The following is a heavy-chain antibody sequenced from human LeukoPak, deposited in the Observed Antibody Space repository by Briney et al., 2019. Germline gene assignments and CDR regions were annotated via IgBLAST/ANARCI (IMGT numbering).Heavy chain of an antibody. Sequence: GESLKISCKGSGYSFTSYWIGWVRQMPGKGLEWVGIIYPGDSDTRYSPSFQGQVTISADKSISTAYLQWSSLKASDTAMYYCARAPTQYDFWSGYLLYYFDYWGQGTLVTVSS. CDR2: IYPGDSDT. D-gene: IGHD3-3*01. CDR3: ARAPTQYDFWSGYLLYYFDY. V-gene: IGHV5-51*01. J-gene: IGHJ4*02. CDR1: GYSFTSYW.